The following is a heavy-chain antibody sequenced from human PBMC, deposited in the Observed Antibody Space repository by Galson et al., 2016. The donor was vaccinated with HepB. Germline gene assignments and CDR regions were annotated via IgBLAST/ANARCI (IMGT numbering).Heavy chain of an antibody. CDR1: GGSISSGGYS. V-gene: IGHV4-30-2*06. D-gene: IGHD4-17*01. CDR3: AREGSYGDYGPFFEY. J-gene: IGHJ4*02. CDR2: IYHGGST. Sequence: TLSLTCVVSGGSISSGGYSWNWIRQSPGKGLEWIGYIYHGGSTYYNPSLKSRVTISVDNSKNQFSLKLTSVTAADTAVYFCAREGSYGDYGPFFEYWGQGTLVTVSS.